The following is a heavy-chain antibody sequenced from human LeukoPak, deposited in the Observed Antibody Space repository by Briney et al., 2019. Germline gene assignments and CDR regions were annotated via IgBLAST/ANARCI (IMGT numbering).Heavy chain of an antibody. CDR2: ISSSSTYT. CDR3: ARSLGYCSGGHCYYAFDI. Sequence: GGSLRLSCAASGFTFSDNYMSWIRQAPGKGLEWLSYISSSSTYTQYADSVKGRFTISRDNAKNSLYLQTNSLRADDTAVYYCARSLGYCSGGHCYYAFDIWGQGTMVTVSS. V-gene: IGHV3-11*03. D-gene: IGHD2-15*01. J-gene: IGHJ3*02. CDR1: GFTFSDNY.